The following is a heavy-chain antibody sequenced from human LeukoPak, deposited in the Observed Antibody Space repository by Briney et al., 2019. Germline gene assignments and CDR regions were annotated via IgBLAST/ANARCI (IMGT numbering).Heavy chain of an antibody. CDR1: GCTFSNYG. CDR3: ARGRWPNWFDP. V-gene: IGHV3-21*01. J-gene: IGHJ5*02. CDR2: NSSSSRYI. D-gene: IGHD4-23*01. Sequence: WGSLRLSCPASGCTFSNYGINWVRQPPGPGLESVSSNSSSSRYIYYADSVKGRFTISRDNAKNSLYLQMNSLRDEDTAVYYCARGRWPNWFDPWGQGTLVTVSS.